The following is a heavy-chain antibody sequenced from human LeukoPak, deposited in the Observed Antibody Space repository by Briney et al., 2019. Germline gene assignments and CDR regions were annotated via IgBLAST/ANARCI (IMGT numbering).Heavy chain of an antibody. CDR3: AKRQGPNSGSYDYFDP. D-gene: IGHD1-26*01. J-gene: IGHJ5*02. CDR2: IHSSGYT. Sequence: SETLSLTCTVSGGSISSYYWSWIRQPPGQGLEWIAYIHSSGYTNYSPSLKSRVTISVDTSKNQFSLKVTSVTAADTAVYYCAKRQGPNSGSYDYFDPWGQGTLVTVSS. CDR1: GGSISSYY. V-gene: IGHV4-4*09.